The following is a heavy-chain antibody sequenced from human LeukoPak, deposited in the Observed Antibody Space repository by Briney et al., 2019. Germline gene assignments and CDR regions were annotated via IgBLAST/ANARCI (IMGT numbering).Heavy chain of an antibody. V-gene: IGHV3-30*04. D-gene: IGHD3-22*01. Sequence: GGSLRLSCAASGFTFSSYAMPWVRQAPGKGLEWVAVISYDGSNKYYADSVKGRFTISRDNSKNTLYLQMNSLRAEDTAVYYCARDLVESGYYDYYYYGMDVWGQGTTVTVSS. J-gene: IGHJ6*02. CDR2: ISYDGSNK. CDR1: GFTFSSYA. CDR3: ARDLVESGYYDYYYYGMDV.